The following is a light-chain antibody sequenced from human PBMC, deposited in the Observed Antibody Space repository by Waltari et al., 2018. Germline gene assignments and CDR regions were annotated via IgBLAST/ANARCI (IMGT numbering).Light chain of an antibody. J-gene: IGKJ2*01. CDR2: GAS. Sequence: EIVLTQSPGTLSLSPGERAPPSCRASQSVSSSYLAWYQQKPGQAPRLLIYGASSRATGIPDRFSGSGSGTDFTLTISRLEPEDFAVYYCQQYGSSLPYTFGQGTKLEIK. CDR3: QQYGSSLPYT. V-gene: IGKV3-20*01. CDR1: QSVSSSY.